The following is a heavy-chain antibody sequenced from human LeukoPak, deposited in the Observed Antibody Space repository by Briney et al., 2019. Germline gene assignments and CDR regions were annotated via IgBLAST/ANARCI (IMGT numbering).Heavy chain of an antibody. J-gene: IGHJ4*02. CDR2: ISAYNGNT. CDR3: ARDRRAYCSGGSCDSGSVY. CDR1: GYTFTSYG. D-gene: IGHD2-15*01. Sequence: ASVKVSCKASGYTFTSYGISWVRQAPGQGREWMGWISAYNGNTNYAQKFQGRVTMTRDTSISTAYMELSRLRSDDTAVYYCARDRRAYCSGGSCDSGSVYWGQGTLVTVSS. V-gene: IGHV1-18*01.